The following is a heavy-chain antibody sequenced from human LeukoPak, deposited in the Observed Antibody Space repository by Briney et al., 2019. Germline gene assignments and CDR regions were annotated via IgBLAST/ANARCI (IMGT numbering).Heavy chain of an antibody. CDR3: ARVDWLQLIPFDY. CDR2: INPNSGGT. CDR1: GYTFTGYF. V-gene: IGHV1-2*02. J-gene: IGHJ4*02. Sequence: ASVKVSCKASGYTFTGYFIHWVRQAPGQGLEWMEWINPNSGGTSYAQKFQGRVTMTTDTSISTAYMELSSLRSDDTAVYYCARVDWLQLIPFDYWGQGTLVTVSS. D-gene: IGHD5-24*01.